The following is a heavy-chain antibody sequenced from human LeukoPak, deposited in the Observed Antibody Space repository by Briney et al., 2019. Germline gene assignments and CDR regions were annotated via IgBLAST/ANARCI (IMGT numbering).Heavy chain of an antibody. V-gene: IGHV3-7*01. D-gene: IGHD5-24*01. CDR2: IKQDGSEQ. Sequence: GGSLRLSCAASGFTFSNYGMHWVRQAPGKGLEWVGNIKQDGSEQYYVGSVKGRFTISRDNAKNSLYLQMSSLRVEDTGVYFCARDPGPATAAWGAFDIWGQGTVVTVSS. CDR3: ARDPGPATAAWGAFDI. CDR1: GFTFSNYG. J-gene: IGHJ3*02.